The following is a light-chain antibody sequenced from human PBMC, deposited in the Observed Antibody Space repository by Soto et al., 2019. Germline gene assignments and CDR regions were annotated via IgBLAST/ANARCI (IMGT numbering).Light chain of an antibody. CDR1: QGVSST. Sequence: AIQLTQSPSSLSASVGDRVTITCRASQGVSSTLAWYQQKPGKAPKLLIYDASSLESGIPSRFSGIGSGTDFTLTISSLQPEDFATYFCQQFNSYPYTFGQGTKLEIK. V-gene: IGKV1-13*02. CDR2: DAS. J-gene: IGKJ2*01. CDR3: QQFNSYPYT.